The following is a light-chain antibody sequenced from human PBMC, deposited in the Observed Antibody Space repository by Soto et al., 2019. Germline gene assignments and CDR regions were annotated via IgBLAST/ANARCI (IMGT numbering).Light chain of an antibody. CDR3: QKYDNWPQT. Sequence: EIVMTQSPATLSVSPGERATLSCRASQSVTSNLAWYQQKPGQAPRLLIYGASTRATVIPARFSGSGSGTEYPLTLSSLQSEDFAVYHRQKYDNWPQTFGQGTKVAIK. V-gene: IGKV3-15*01. CDR1: QSVTSN. CDR2: GAS. J-gene: IGKJ1*01.